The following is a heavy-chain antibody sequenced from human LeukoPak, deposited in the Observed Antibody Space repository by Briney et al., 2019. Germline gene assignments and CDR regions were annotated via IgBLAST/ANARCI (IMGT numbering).Heavy chain of an antibody. V-gene: IGHV3-48*01. Sequence: GGSLRLSCTASGFPFIEYSMNWVRQAPGKGLEWISYIGIDSGNTKYADSVRGRSTISADKAKNSLYLQMSSLRVEDTAVYYCARDHDYAFDNWGQGTLVSVAS. CDR2: IGIDSGNT. CDR1: GFPFIEYS. J-gene: IGHJ4*02. CDR3: ARDHDYAFDN. D-gene: IGHD4-17*01.